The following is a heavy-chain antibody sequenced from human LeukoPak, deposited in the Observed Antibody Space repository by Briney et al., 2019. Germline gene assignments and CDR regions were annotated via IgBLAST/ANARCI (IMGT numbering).Heavy chain of an antibody. CDR3: AKEGGAGYGYGMDV. J-gene: IGHJ6*02. Sequence: GGSLRLSCVASGFTYRRYSMNWVRQAPGKGLEWVTSIGGNTYYTDSVKGRFTISRDNSKNTLYLQMDSLRAGDTALYYCAKEGGAGYGYGMDVWGQGTTVTVSS. V-gene: IGHV3-23*01. CDR2: IGGNT. D-gene: IGHD5-18*01. CDR1: GFTYRRYS.